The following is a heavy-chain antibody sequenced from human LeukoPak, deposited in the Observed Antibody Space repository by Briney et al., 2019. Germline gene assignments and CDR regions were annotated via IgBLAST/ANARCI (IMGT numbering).Heavy chain of an antibody. Sequence: GGSLRLSCAASGFTFSSYWMSWVRQAPGKGLEWVANIKQDEIEKYYVDSVKGRFTISRDNAQNSLYLQMNSLRVEDTAVYFCARGVVNPQVFGYWGQGTLVTVSS. CDR1: GFTFSSYW. D-gene: IGHD3-10*02. CDR3: ARGVVNPQVFGY. CDR2: IKQDEIEK. V-gene: IGHV3-7*01. J-gene: IGHJ4*02.